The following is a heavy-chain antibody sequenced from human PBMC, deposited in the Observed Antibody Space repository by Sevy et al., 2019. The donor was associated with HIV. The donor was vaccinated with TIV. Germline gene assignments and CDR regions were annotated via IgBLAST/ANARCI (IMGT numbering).Heavy chain of an antibody. V-gene: IGHV3-30-3*01. D-gene: IGHD6-19*01. CDR3: ARRGLWSSGPIDY. J-gene: IGHJ4*02. CDR1: GFTFSSYA. Sequence: GGSLRLSCAASGFTFSSYAMHWVRQAPGKGLEWVAVISDDGSNKYYADSVKGRFTISRDNSKNTLYLQMNSLRAEDTAVYYCARRGLWSSGPIDYWGQGTLVTVSS. CDR2: ISDDGSNK.